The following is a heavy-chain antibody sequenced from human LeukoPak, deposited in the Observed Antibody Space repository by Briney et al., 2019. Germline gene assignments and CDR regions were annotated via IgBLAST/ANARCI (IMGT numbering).Heavy chain of an antibody. CDR2: IYYSGST. V-gene: IGHV4-59*12. Sequence: PSETLSLTCTVSGGSISSYYWSWIRQPPGKGLEWIGYIYYSGSTNYNPSLKSRVTISVDTSKNQFSLKLSSVTAADTAVYYCARDTSTYYVDPWGQGTLVTVSS. CDR3: ARDTSTYYVDP. CDR1: GGSISSYY. D-gene: IGHD3-3*01. J-gene: IGHJ5*02.